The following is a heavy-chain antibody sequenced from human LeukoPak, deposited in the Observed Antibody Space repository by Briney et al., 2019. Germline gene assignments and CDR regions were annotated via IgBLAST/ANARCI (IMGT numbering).Heavy chain of an antibody. CDR2: ISGSSSGSTSII. CDR1: GLIFSTYA. D-gene: IGHD3-3*01. Sequence: GGSLRLSCAFSGLIFSTYAMNWVRQAPGKGLEWLSYISGSSSGSTSIIHYADSVKGRFTISRDNAKNSLHLQMDSLSSEDTAVYYCARDFWIGYYTEDWGQGALVTVSS. V-gene: IGHV3-48*04. CDR3: ARDFWIGYYTED. J-gene: IGHJ4*02.